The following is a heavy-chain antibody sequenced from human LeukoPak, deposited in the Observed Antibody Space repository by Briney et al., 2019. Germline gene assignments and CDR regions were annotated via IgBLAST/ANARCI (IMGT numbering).Heavy chain of an antibody. V-gene: IGHV3-30*18. J-gene: IGHJ4*02. CDR3: AKEAGYCTGGSCYWDY. D-gene: IGHD2-15*01. Sequence: MXXVRQAPGKGLEWGAVISDDGSNKDYADSVKGRFTISRDNFKNTLYLQMNSLRAEDTAVYYCAKEAGYCTGGSCYWDYWGQGTLVTVSS. CDR2: ISDDGSNK.